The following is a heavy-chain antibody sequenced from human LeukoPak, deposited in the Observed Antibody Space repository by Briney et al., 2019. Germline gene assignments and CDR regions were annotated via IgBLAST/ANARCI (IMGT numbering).Heavy chain of an antibody. Sequence: GGSLRLSCAASGFTFSSYAMHWVRQAPGKGLEYVSAISSNGGSTYYANSVKGRFTISRDNSKNTLYLQMGSLRAEDMAVYYCARADLRFSLSATDFRGQGTLVTVSS. CDR3: ARADLRFSLSATDF. J-gene: IGHJ4*02. V-gene: IGHV3-64*01. CDR2: ISSNGGST. D-gene: IGHD2-8*01. CDR1: GFTFSSYA.